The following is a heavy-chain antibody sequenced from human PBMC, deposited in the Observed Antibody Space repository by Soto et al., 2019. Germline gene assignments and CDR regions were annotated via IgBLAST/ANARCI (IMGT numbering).Heavy chain of an antibody. J-gene: IGHJ4*02. Sequence: PGGSLRLSCAASGFTFSSYGMRWVRQAPGKGLEWVAVISYDGSNKYYADSVKGRFTISRDNSKNTLYLQMNSLRAEDTAVYYCAKDSSGGFDYWGQGTLVTVSS. D-gene: IGHD6-6*01. CDR2: ISYDGSNK. V-gene: IGHV3-30*18. CDR1: GFTFSSYG. CDR3: AKDSSGGFDY.